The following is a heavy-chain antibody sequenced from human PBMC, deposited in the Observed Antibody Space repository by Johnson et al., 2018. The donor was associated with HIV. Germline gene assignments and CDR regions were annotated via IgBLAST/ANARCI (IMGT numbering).Heavy chain of an antibody. Sequence: MQLVESGGGVVQPGRSLRLSCAASGFTFSSYWMSWVRQAPGKGLEWVANINHDVSAIHYVDSVKGRFTISRDNAKRSLFLQMNSLRVEDTAVYYCAKGGGQLWFYIAFDIWGQGTMVTVSS. V-gene: IGHV3-7*01. CDR2: INHDVSAI. CDR1: GFTFSSYW. CDR3: AKGGGQLWFYIAFDI. J-gene: IGHJ3*02. D-gene: IGHD5-18*01.